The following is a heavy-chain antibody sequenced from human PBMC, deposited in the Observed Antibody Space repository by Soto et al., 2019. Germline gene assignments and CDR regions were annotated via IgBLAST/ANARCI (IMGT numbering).Heavy chain of an antibody. CDR2: IYYSGSP. V-gene: IGHV4-39*01. CDR3: ARLLRGSSGSHFYFDY. J-gene: IGHJ4*02. Sequence: SETLSLTCSVSGGSISSSNYYWGWIRQPPGKGLEWIGSIYYSGSPYYNPSLKSRVTISVDTPKSQFSLRLSSVTAADTALYYCARLLRGSSGSHFYFDYWGQGTLVTVS. D-gene: IGHD3-22*01. CDR1: GGSISSSNYY.